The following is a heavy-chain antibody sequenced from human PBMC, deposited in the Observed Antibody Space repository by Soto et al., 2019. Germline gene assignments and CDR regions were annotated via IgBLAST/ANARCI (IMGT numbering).Heavy chain of an antibody. Sequence: EVQLLESGGDLVQPGGSLRLSCAASGFTFSSFALSWVRQAPGKGLEWVSAISGSGDGTDYADSVKGRFTISRDNSRNTLYLQMNSLRAEDTAVYYCAGPGYSSQDYWGQGALVTVPS. D-gene: IGHD5-18*01. CDR1: GFTFSSFA. V-gene: IGHV3-23*01. CDR3: AGPGYSSQDY. J-gene: IGHJ4*02. CDR2: ISGSGDGT.